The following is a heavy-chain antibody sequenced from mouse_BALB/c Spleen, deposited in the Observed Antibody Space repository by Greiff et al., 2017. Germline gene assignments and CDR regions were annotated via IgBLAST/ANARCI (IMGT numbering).Heavy chain of an antibody. D-gene: IGHD2-4*01. CDR3: ARGLRRDMDY. CDR2: IYPGDGDT. CDR1: GYAFSSSW. Sequence: QVQLQQSGPELVKPGASVKISCKASGYAFSSSWMNWVKQRPGQGLEWIGRIYPGDGDTNYNGKFKGKATLTADKSSSTAYMQLSSLTSVDSAVYFCARGLRRDMDYWGQEPQSPSPQ. V-gene: IGHV1-82*01. J-gene: IGHJ4*01.